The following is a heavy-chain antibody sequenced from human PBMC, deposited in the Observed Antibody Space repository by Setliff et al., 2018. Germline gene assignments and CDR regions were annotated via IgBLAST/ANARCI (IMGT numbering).Heavy chain of an antibody. CDR3: ARSRAGTSYFEY. D-gene: IGHD6-19*01. CDR2: IIHSGST. Sequence: PSETLSLTCAVYGGSFSGYYWSWIRQPPGKRLEWIGEIIHSGSTNYNPSLKSRVTISLDSSKNQFSLKLNSVTAADTAVYYCARSRAGTSYFEYWGQGTLVTVSS. J-gene: IGHJ4*02. V-gene: IGHV4-34*12. CDR1: GGSFSGYY.